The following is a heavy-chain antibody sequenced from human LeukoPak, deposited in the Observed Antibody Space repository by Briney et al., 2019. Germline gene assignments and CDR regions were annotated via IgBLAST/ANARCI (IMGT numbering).Heavy chain of an antibody. CDR2: IWPGDSNA. J-gene: IGHJ6*02. CDR3: ATHSVTTGYLGMDV. V-gene: IGHV5-51*01. Sequence: GESLKISCKGSGYRFATKWIAWVRQMPGKGLGWMGIIWPGDSNAIYSPSLQGQVSVSVDKSINTAYLQWSGLKASDTAIYYCATHSVTTGYLGMDVWGQGTSIIVSS. D-gene: IGHD4-17*01. CDR1: GYRFATKW.